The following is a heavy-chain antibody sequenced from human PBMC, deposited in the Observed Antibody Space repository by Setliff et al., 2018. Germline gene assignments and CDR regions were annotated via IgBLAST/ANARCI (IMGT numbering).Heavy chain of an antibody. CDR3: AREGGGVAMVSH. CDR2: IYHSGST. CDR1: GGSISSGGYS. V-gene: IGHV4-30-2*02. Sequence: SETLSLTCAVSGGSISSGGYSWSWIRQTPGKGLEWIGYIYHSGSTYYNPSLKSRVTISVDTSKNQFSLKLSSVTAADTAVYHCAREGGGVAMVSHWGQGTLVTVSS. D-gene: IGHD5-18*01. J-gene: IGHJ4*02.